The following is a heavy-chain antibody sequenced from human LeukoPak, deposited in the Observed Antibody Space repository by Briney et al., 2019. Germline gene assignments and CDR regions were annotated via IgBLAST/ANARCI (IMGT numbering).Heavy chain of an antibody. V-gene: IGHV3-23*01. CDR1: GFTFSNYA. CDR3: ARDGHPFDY. CDR2: IDKSAGST. Sequence: GGSLRLSCAASGFTFSNYAMNWVRQAPGEGLEWVSTIDKSAGSTNYADSVKGRFTISRDNSKDTLYLQMNSLRAEDTALYYCARDGHPFDYWGQGTLVTVSS. J-gene: IGHJ4*02.